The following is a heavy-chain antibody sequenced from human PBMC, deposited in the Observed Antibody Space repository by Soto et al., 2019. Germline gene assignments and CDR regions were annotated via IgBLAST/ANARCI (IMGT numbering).Heavy chain of an antibody. J-gene: IGHJ4*02. Sequence: GGSLRLSCAASGFTFSSYGMHWVRQAPGKGLEWVAVISYDGSNKYYADSVKGRFTISRDNSKNTLYLQMNSLRAEDTAVYYCAKDRDLYYDSSGGVALDYWGQGTLVTVSS. D-gene: IGHD3-22*01. CDR2: ISYDGSNK. CDR3: AKDRDLYYDSSGGVALDY. V-gene: IGHV3-30*18. CDR1: GFTFSSYG.